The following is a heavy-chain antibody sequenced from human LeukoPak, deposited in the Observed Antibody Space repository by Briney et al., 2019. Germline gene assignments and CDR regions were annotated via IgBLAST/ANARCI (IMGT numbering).Heavy chain of an antibody. CDR3: AGRNRLVHGVS. D-gene: IGHD6-19*01. J-gene: IGHJ4*02. Sequence: GGSLRLSCAASGVTFSGYSMSWIRQPPGKGLDWVSAISGSGGSTYYADSEKGVSTISRDNSKNTLYLQTNTPIAEDAGVYYCAGRNRLVHGVSWGQGTLVTVSS. CDR2: ISGSGGST. V-gene: IGHV3-23*01. CDR1: GVTFSGYS.